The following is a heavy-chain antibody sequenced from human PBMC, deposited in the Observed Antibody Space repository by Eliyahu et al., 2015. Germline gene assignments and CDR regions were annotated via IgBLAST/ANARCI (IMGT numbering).Heavy chain of an antibody. J-gene: IGHJ4*02. CDR1: GFTFSDXX. D-gene: IGHD2-21*01. CDR3: IRDRIVPGDKYYLDY. CDR2: IRNKVNSYTM. V-gene: IGHV3-72*01. Sequence: EVQLVESGGGLVRPGGSLRLSCAASGFTFSDXXMDWVRQAPGKGLGWVARIRNKVNSYTMEYAASVKGRFTISRDDLKKSLYLQMNSLETEDTAVYYCIRDRIVPGDKYYLDYWGQGTLVTVSS.